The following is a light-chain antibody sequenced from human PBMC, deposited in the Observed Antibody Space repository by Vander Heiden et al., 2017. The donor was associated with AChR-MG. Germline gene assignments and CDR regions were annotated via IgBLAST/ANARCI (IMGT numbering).Light chain of an antibody. CDR1: QGIRND. Sequence: AIQMTQSPSSLSASVGDRVTITCRASQGIRNDLDWYQQKPGKAPKLLIYGASSLQSGVPSRFSGSGSGTDFTLTINSLQPEDFATYYCLQDYNFPRTFGQGTKVEIK. CDR2: GAS. CDR3: LQDYNFPRT. V-gene: IGKV1-6*01. J-gene: IGKJ1*01.